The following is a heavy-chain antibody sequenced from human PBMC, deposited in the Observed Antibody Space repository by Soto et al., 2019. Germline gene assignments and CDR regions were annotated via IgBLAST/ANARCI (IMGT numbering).Heavy chain of an antibody. CDR2: INPSGGST. CDR1: GYTFTSYY. D-gene: IGHD2-2*01. CDR3: ARDPRYCSSTSCYYPQYYFDY. V-gene: IGHV1-46*03. J-gene: IGHJ4*02. Sequence: ASVKVSCKASGYTFTSYYMHWVRQAPGQGLEWMGIINPSGGSTSYAQKFQGRVTMTRDTSTSTVYMELSSLRSEDTAVYYCARDPRYCSSTSCYYPQYYFDYWGQGTRVTFAS.